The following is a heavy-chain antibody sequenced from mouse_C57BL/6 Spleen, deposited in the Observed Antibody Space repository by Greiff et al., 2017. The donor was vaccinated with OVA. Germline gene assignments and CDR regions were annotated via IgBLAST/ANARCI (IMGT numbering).Heavy chain of an antibody. D-gene: IGHD2-12*01. CDR2: ISYDGSN. J-gene: IGHJ2*01. V-gene: IGHV3-6*01. CDR3: ARERVTIDY. CDR1: GYSITSGYY. Sequence: EVQLQQSGPGLVKPSQSLSLTCSVTGYSITSGYYWNWIRQFPGNKLEWMGYISYDGSNNYNPSLKNRISITRDTSKNQFFLKLNSVTTEDTATYYCARERVTIDYWGQGTTLTVSS.